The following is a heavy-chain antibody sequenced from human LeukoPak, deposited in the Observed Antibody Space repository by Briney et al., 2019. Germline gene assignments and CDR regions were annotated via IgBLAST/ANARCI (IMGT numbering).Heavy chain of an antibody. CDR1: GFNLRAYN. D-gene: IGHD1-20*01. Sequence: GGSLRLSCVASGFNLRAYNMNWVRQAPGKGLQWVSSISTSSSYIYYADSVKGRFTISRDNAENSLYLQMHSLRVEDTALYYCARDDNWDDKPFDFWGQGTPVTVSS. CDR2: ISTSSSYI. V-gene: IGHV3-21*01. J-gene: IGHJ4*02. CDR3: ARDDNWDDKPFDF.